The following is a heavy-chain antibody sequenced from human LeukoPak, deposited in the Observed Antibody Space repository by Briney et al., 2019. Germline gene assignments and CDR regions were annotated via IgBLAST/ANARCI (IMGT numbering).Heavy chain of an antibody. V-gene: IGHV1-18*01. Sequence: ASVKVSCKASGYTFTSYGISWVRQAPGQGLEWMGWISAYNGNTNYAQKLQGRVTMTTDTSTSTAYMELRSLRSDDTAVYYCARDGEPYCSSTSCSYYYYFYMDVWGKGTTVTVSS. CDR2: ISAYNGNT. D-gene: IGHD2-2*01. CDR1: GYTFTSYG. CDR3: ARDGEPYCSSTSCSYYYYFYMDV. J-gene: IGHJ6*03.